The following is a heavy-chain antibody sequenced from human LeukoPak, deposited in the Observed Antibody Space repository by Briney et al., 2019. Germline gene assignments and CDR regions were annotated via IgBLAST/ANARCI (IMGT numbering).Heavy chain of an antibody. CDR1: GFTFHNYA. CDR2: INGRGNVP. V-gene: IGHV3-23*01. D-gene: IGHD3-10*01. J-gene: IGHJ4*02. CDR3: AKARVPYASGSYWNDGIDS. Sequence: TGGSLRLSCAASGFTFHNYAMNWVRQAPGEGLEWVSTINGRGNVPYYSDSVKGRFTISRDNSKNTLDLQMTSLRADDKAVYYCAKARVPYASGSYWNDGIDSWGQGTLVTVSS.